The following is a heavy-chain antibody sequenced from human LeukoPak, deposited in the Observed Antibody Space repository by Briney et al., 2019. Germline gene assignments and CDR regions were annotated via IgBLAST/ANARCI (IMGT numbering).Heavy chain of an antibody. J-gene: IGHJ4*02. V-gene: IGHV1-69*04. CDR2: IIPILGIA. CDR1: GGTFSSYA. CDR3: ARGGDGYHTTDY. D-gene: IGHD5-24*01. Sequence: ASVKVSCKASGGTFSSYAISWVRQAPGQGLEWMGRIIPILGIANYVQKFQGRVTITADKSTSTAYMELSSLRSEDTAVYYCARGGDGYHTTDYWGQGTLVTVSS.